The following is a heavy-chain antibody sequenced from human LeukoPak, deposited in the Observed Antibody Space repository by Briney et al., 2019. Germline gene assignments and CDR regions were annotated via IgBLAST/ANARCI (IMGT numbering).Heavy chain of an antibody. Sequence: SETLSLTCAVYGGSFSGYYWSWIRQPPGKGLEWIGYIYYSGSTNYNPSLKSRVTISVDTSKNQFSLKLSSVTAADTAVYYCARHYDTSGYWYYFDYWGQGTLVTVSS. CDR2: IYYSGST. D-gene: IGHD3-22*01. CDR1: GGSFSGYY. CDR3: ARHYDTSGYWYYFDY. V-gene: IGHV4-59*08. J-gene: IGHJ4*02.